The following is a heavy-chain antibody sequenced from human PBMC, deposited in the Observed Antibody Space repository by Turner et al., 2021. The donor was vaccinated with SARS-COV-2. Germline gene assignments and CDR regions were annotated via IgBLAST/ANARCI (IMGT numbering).Heavy chain of an antibody. CDR1: GVTVSSNY. CDR2: IKQDASEK. Sequence: EVQLVESGGGLIQPGGSLRLSCAASGVTVSSNYMNWVRQAPGKGLEWVATIKQDASEKYYADSVKGRFTIFRDNANNSLFLHMNSLRAEDTAVYYCARGRSLEDYWGQGTLITVSS. V-gene: IGHV3-7*03. D-gene: IGHD3-3*01. CDR3: ARGRSLEDY. J-gene: IGHJ4*02.